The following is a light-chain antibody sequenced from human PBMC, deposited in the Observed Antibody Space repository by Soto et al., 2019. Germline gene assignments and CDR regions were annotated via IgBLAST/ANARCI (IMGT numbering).Light chain of an antibody. CDR3: QQRSNWPLT. V-gene: IGKV3-11*01. CDR1: QSVGSY. CDR2: DAS. J-gene: IGKJ4*01. Sequence: EIVLTQSPATLSLSPGERATLSCRASQSVGSYLAWYQQKPGQAPSLLIYDASNRATGIPARFSGSGSGTDFTLTISSLEPEDFAVYCCQQRSNWPLTFGGGTKVEIK.